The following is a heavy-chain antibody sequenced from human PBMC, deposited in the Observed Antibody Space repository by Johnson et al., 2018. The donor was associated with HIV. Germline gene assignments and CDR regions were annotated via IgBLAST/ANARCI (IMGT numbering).Heavy chain of an antibody. D-gene: IGHD6-13*01. CDR1: EFTFSGYA. CDR3: SIGADPGIAAALV. Sequence: VLLVESGGGLVQPGDSLRLLCAASEFTFSGYAMSWVRQAPGKGLEWVSGISGNGFSTYYADAVRGRFTISRDNAKNSLYLQLNRLRAEYTAVYYCSIGADPGIAAALVWGQGTMVTVAS. CDR2: ISGNGFST. J-gene: IGHJ3*01. V-gene: IGHV3-23*04.